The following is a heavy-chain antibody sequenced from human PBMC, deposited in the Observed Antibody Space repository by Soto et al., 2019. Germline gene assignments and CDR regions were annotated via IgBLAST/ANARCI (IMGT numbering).Heavy chain of an antibody. CDR2: IIPLFGTT. V-gene: IGHV1-69*01. J-gene: IGHJ3*02. CDR3: ARDRGSGWFRDAFDI. D-gene: IGHD6-19*01. CDR1: GGTFSSYG. Sequence: QVQLVQSGAEVKKPGSSVKVSCKASGGTFSSYGVSWVRQAPEQGLEWMGGIIPLFGTTNYAQIFQGRVTITADESTSTAYMELSRLRSEDTAVYYCARDRGSGWFRDAFDIWGQGTMVTVSS.